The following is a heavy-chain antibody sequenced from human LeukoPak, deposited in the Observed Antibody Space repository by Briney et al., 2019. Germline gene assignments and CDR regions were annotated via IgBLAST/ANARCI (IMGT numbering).Heavy chain of an antibody. CDR3: ARYIPLTTYSSSLPTNWFDP. J-gene: IGHJ5*02. D-gene: IGHD6-13*01. V-gene: IGHV1-18*01. CDR2: ISAYNGNT. Sequence: ASVKVSCKASGYTFTSYGISWVGQAPGQGLEWMGWISAYNGNTNYAQKLQGRVTMTTDTSTSTAYMELRSLRSDDTAVYYCARYIPLTTYSSSLPTNWFDPWGQGTLVTVSS. CDR1: GYTFTSYG.